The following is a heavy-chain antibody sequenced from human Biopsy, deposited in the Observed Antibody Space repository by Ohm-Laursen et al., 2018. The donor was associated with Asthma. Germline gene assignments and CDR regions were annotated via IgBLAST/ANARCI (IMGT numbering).Heavy chain of an antibody. CDR2: IIPIFGTA. V-gene: IGHV1-69*13. CDR3: ARERIAARQRRYYFDY. D-gene: IGHD6-6*01. Sequence: GASVKVSCKASVGTFSSYAISWVRQAPGQGLEWMGGIIPIFGTANYAQKFQGRVTITADESTSTAYMELSSLRSEDTAVYYCARERIAARQRRYYFDYWGQGTLVTVSS. J-gene: IGHJ4*02. CDR1: VGTFSSYA.